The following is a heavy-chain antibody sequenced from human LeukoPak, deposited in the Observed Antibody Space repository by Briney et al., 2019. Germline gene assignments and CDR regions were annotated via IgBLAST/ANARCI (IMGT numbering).Heavy chain of an antibody. D-gene: IGHD6-13*01. V-gene: IGHV3-30*04. Sequence: QPGGSLRLSCATSGFTFSMSSMHWVRLAPGKGLEWLAGISFDGANKFSGDSVKGRFSISRDNSKNTLYLQMNSLGLDDTAVYFCARGRAGIAAAGFDYWGHGTLVTVSS. CDR2: ISFDGANK. J-gene: IGHJ4*01. CDR3: ARGRAGIAAAGFDY. CDR1: GFTFSMSS.